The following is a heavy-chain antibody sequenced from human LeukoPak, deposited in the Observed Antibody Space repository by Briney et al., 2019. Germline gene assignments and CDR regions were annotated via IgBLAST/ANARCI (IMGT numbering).Heavy chain of an antibody. V-gene: IGHV4-59*01. D-gene: IGHD4-17*01. CDR2: IYYSGST. J-gene: IGHJ4*02. CDR1: GGSISSYY. Sequence: SETLSLTCTVSGGSISSYYWSWIRQPPGKGLEWIGYIYYSGSTNYNPSLTSRVTISVDTSKNQFSLKLSSVTAADTAVYYCATLYGDRDYWGQGTLVTVSS. CDR3: ATLYGDRDY.